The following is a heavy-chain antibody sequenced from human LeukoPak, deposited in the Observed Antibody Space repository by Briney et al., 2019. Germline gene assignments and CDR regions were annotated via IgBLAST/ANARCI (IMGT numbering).Heavy chain of an antibody. CDR1: GFTFSSYG. V-gene: IGHV3-23*01. D-gene: IGHD3-10*01. CDR2: ISGSGGST. Sequence: GGSLRLSCAASGFTFSSYGMSWVRQAPGKGLEWVSAISGSGGSTYYADSVKGRFTISRDNSKNTLYLQMNSLRAEDTAVYYCAKDHLLWFGELTFDYWGQGTLATVSS. J-gene: IGHJ4*02. CDR3: AKDHLLWFGELTFDY.